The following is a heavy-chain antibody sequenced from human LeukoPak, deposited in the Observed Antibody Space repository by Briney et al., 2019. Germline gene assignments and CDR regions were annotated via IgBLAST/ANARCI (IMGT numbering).Heavy chain of an antibody. V-gene: IGHV3-15*01. J-gene: IGHJ6*02. Sequence: GGSLLLSFAASGFTFSNAWMSWGRRAPGKGGGWVGRIKSKTDVGTTDYAPPVKGRFPISRDDSKNTLYLQMNSLKTEDTAVYYCQTMIDRYYYYGMDVWGQGTTVTVSS. CDR2: IKSKTDVGTT. CDR3: QTMIDRYYYYGMDV. D-gene: IGHD3-22*01. CDR1: GFTFSNAW.